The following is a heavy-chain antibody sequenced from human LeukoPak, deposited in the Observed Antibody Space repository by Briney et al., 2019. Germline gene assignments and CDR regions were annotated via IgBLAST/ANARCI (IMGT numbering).Heavy chain of an antibody. CDR1: GFTFDDYA. D-gene: IGHD6-19*01. J-gene: IGHJ4*02. Sequence: PGGSLRLSCAASGFTFDDYAMHWVRQAPGKGLEWVSGISWNSGSIGYADSVKGRFTISRDNAKNSLYLQMNSLRAEDTAVYYCAAAYSSGWYGGYYFDYWGQGTLVTVSS. CDR2: ISWNSGSI. V-gene: IGHV3-9*01. CDR3: AAAYSSGWYGGYYFDY.